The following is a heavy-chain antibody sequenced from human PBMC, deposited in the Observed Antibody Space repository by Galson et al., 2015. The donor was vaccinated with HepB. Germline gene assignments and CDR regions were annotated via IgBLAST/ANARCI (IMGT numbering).Heavy chain of an antibody. V-gene: IGHV3-30-3*01. Sequence: SLRLSCAASGFTFSSYAMHWVRQAPGKGLEWVAVISYDGSNKYYADSVKGRFTISRDNSKNTLYPQMNSLRAEDTAVYYCAKVPDYGGNGDYYYGMDVWGQGTTVTVSS. CDR1: GFTFSSYA. D-gene: IGHD4-23*01. CDR2: ISYDGSNK. CDR3: AKVPDYGGNGDYYYGMDV. J-gene: IGHJ6*02.